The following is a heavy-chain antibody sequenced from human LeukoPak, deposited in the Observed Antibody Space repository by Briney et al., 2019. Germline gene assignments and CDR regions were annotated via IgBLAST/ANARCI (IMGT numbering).Heavy chain of an antibody. J-gene: IGHJ6*02. CDR1: GFSFDDYA. CDR2: ISWNSGSI. V-gene: IGHV3-9*01. D-gene: IGHD3-10*01. Sequence: GGSLRLSCAASGFSFDDYAMHWVRQAPGKGLEWVSGISWNSGSIGYADSVKGRFTTSRDNAKNSLYLQMNSLRAEDTALYYCAKDLRGSGSRYYGMDVWGQGTTVTVSS. CDR3: AKDLRGSGSRYYGMDV.